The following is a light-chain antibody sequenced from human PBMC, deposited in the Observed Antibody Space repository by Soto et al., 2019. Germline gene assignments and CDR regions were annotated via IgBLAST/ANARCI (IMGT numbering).Light chain of an antibody. CDR2: EDI. CDR3: CSYAGFSTVI. Sequence: QPVLTQPASVSGSRGQSITISCTGTSSDVGKYNLVSWYQQYPGKAPKLMIYEDIKRPSGVSHRFSGSKSGSTASLTISGLQAEDEADYYCCSYAGFSTVIFGGGTKLTVL. J-gene: IGLJ2*01. V-gene: IGLV2-23*01. CDR1: SSDVGKYNL.